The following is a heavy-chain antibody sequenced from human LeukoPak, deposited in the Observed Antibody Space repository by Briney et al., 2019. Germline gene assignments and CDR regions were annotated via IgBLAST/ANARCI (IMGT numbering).Heavy chain of an antibody. CDR1: GFTFSTYS. CDR3: ARDRSGNYYLNDAFDI. Sequence: PGGSLRLSCAASGFTFSTYSMNWVRQSPGKGLEWVSYISSGSSTIYYADSVKGRFTISRDNAKNSLYLQMNSLRAEDTAVYYCARDRSGNYYLNDAFDIWGQGTMVTVSS. V-gene: IGHV3-48*01. J-gene: IGHJ3*02. D-gene: IGHD1-26*01. CDR2: ISSGSSTI.